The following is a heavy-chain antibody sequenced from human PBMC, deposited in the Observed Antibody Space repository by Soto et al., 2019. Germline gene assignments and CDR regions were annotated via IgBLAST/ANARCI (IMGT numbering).Heavy chain of an antibody. Sequence: QVQLMQSGAEVKTPGASVMVSCKASGFSFVDYSFTWVRQAPGQGLEWMGWTSAYNGNTKYAQKFQGRVTNNTNTSTGTAYMGTRRLRSCDTAPYFCVKLPCGGGTCHPPTFEYWGQGTLVTVSS. CDR3: VKLPCGGGTCHPPTFEY. J-gene: IGHJ4*02. CDR2: TSAYNGNT. D-gene: IGHD2-21*01. V-gene: IGHV1-18*01. CDR1: GFSFVDYS.